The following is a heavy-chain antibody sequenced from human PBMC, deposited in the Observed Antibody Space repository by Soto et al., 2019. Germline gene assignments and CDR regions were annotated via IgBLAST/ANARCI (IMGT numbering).Heavy chain of an antibody. J-gene: IGHJ4*02. Sequence: EVQLVESGGGLVQPGGSLRLSCAASGFTFSSYWMSWVRQAPGKGLEWVANIKQDGNEKFYVDSVKGRFTISRDNAKNSLFLQMNSLTAEDTAVYYCARVKSLAGEYWGKGPLVAVSS. D-gene: IGHD2-15*01. V-gene: IGHV3-7*05. CDR3: ARVKSLAGEY. CDR1: GFTFSSYW. CDR2: IKQDGNEK.